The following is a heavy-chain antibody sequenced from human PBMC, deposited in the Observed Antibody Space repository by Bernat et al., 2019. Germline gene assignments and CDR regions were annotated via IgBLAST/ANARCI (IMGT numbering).Heavy chain of an antibody. V-gene: IGHV3-33*01. CDR1: GFTFSSYG. D-gene: IGHD1-26*01. CDR3: ARDQGGRYYGDVDY. Sequence: QVQLVESGGGVVQPGRSLRLSCAASGFTFSSYGMHWVRQAPGKGLEWVAVIWYDGSNKYYADSVKGRFTISRDNSKNTLYLQMNSLRAEDTAVYYCARDQGGRYYGDVDYWGQGTLVTVSS. CDR2: IWYDGSNK. J-gene: IGHJ4*02.